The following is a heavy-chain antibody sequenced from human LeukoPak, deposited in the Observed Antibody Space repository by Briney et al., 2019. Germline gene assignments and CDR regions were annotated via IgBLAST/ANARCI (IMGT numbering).Heavy chain of an antibody. CDR1: GYTFTNYG. Sequence: ASVKVSCKASGYTFTNYGFTWVRQAPGQGLEWMGWISAYNGNTNYAQKLQGRVTMTIDTSTSTVYMELRSLRSDDTAVYYCARSLYSGSYYSDYWGQGTLVTVSS. D-gene: IGHD6-13*01. J-gene: IGHJ4*02. V-gene: IGHV1-18*01. CDR3: ARSLYSGSYYSDY. CDR2: ISAYNGNT.